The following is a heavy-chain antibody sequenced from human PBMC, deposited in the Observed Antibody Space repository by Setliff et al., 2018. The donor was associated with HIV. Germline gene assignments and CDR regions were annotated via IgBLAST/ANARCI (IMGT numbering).Heavy chain of an antibody. Sequence: PGGSLRLFCAAAEFTLNKYSVTWVRQAPGKGLEWVSSISYSGVYIHHADSVKGRFTISRDNDKNLVYLEMNSLRAEDTAVYYCARVDVERSGDFCQMGVWGPGTTVTVS. CDR1: EFTLNKYS. D-gene: IGHD2-21*02. V-gene: IGHV3-21*01. CDR3: ARVDVERSGDFCQMGV. J-gene: IGHJ6*02. CDR2: ISYSGVYI.